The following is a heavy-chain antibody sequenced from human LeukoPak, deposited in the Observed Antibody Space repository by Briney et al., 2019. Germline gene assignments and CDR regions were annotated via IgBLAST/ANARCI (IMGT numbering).Heavy chain of an antibody. V-gene: IGHV3-30-3*01. CDR1: GFTFSSYA. CDR3: ATQYSGSYYLGDY. D-gene: IGHD1-26*01. CDR2: ISYDGSNK. J-gene: IGHJ4*02. Sequence: GGSLRLSCAASGFTFSSYAMHWVRQAPGKGLEWVAVISYDGSNKYYADSVKGRFTISRDNSKNTLYLQMNSLRAEDTAVYYCATQYSGSYYLGDYWGQGTLVTVSS.